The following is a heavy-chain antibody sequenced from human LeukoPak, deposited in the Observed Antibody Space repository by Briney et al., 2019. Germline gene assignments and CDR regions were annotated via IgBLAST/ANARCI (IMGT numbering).Heavy chain of an antibody. D-gene: IGHD3-10*01. CDR3: AKYFASGSYFTLSH. Sequence: GGSLRLSCAASGFTFSSYAMSWVRQAPGKGLEWVSTISGSGAYTYYADSVKGRFTISRDNSKNTLYLQMNSLRAEDTAVYYCAKYFASGSYFTLSHWGQGTLVTVSS. CDR1: GFTFSSYA. CDR2: ISGSGAYT. J-gene: IGHJ1*01. V-gene: IGHV3-23*01.